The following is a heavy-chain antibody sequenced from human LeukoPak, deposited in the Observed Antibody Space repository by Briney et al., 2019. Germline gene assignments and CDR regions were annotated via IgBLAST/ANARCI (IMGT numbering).Heavy chain of an antibody. V-gene: IGHV4-39*01. J-gene: IGHJ4*02. CDR2: IYYSGST. CDR3: ARQPYYYDSSGYWFDY. CDR1: GGSISSSSYY. D-gene: IGHD3-22*01. Sequence: SETLSLTCTVSGGSISSSSYYWGWIPQPPGKGLEWIGSIYYSGSTYYNPSLKSRVTISVDTSKNQFSLKLSSVTAADTAVYYCARQPYYYDSSGYWFDYWGQGTLVTVSS.